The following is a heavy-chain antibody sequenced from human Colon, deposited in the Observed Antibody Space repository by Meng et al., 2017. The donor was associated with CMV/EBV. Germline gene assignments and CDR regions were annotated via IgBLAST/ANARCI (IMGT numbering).Heavy chain of an antibody. CDR1: GFTFYSYP. J-gene: IGHJ4*02. Sequence: GESLKISCAASGFTFYSYPMHWVRQAPGKGLEWVAVISYDRSNKYYADSVKGRFTISRDNSKNTLYLQMNSLRAEDTAVYYCARIYYESWSGYYRDYWGQGTLVTVSS. V-gene: IGHV3-30*04. D-gene: IGHD3-3*01. CDR3: ARIYYESWSGYYRDY. CDR2: ISYDRSNK.